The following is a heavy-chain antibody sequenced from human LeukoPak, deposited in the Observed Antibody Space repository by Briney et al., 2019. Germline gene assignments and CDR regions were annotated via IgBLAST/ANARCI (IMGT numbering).Heavy chain of an antibody. CDR2: IKEDGSEK. D-gene: IGHD1-14*01. V-gene: IGHV3-7*01. CDR3: ASNGI. CDR1: GLTYSRYW. J-gene: IGHJ4*02. Sequence: GGSLRLSCAASGLTYSRYWMSWVRQAPGKGLEWVANIKEDGSEKYYVDSVKGRFTISRDNAKNSLYLQMNSLRAEDTAVYYCASNGIWGQGTLVTVSS.